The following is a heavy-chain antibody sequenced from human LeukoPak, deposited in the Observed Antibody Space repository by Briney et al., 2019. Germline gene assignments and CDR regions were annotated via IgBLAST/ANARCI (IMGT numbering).Heavy chain of an antibody. CDR3: ARGVVIAPQTFDY. J-gene: IGHJ4*02. V-gene: IGHV4-59*10. D-gene: IGHD2-21*01. Sequence: SETLSLTCAVYGGSFSGYYWSWIRQPAGKGLEWIGRIYSSGSTNYNPSLKSRVTISLDTSKNQFSLKLSSVTAADTAVYYCARGVVIAPQTFDYWGQGTLVTVSS. CDR2: IYSSGST. CDR1: GGSFSGYY.